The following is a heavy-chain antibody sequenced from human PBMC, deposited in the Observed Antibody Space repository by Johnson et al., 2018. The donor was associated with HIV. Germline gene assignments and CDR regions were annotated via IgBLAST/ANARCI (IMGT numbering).Heavy chain of an antibody. D-gene: IGHD1-26*01. CDR2: IRYDGSNK. CDR3: ARLEELLRAFDI. CDR1: GFTFSNYG. J-gene: IGHJ3*02. Sequence: QVQLVESGGGVVQPGRSLRLSCAASGFTFSNYGMHWVRQAPGKGLEWVAFIRYDGSNKYYADSVKGRFTISRDNSKNTLYLQMNSLRAEDTAVYYCARLEELLRAFDIWGQGTMVTVSS. V-gene: IGHV3-33*08.